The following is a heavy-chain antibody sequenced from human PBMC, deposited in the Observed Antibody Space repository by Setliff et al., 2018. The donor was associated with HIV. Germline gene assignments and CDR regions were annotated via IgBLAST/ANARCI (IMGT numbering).Heavy chain of an antibody. V-gene: IGHV3-23*05. Sequence: HPGGSLRLSCAASTFSVSEYAMSWVRQAPGKGLEWVSAVSNTGRRTFYADSVKGRFTISKDNFENVVYLQMNSLRVDDTAVYYCAKLRHDFLIDSWGQGTLVTVSS. CDR1: TFSVSEYA. CDR3: AKLRHDFLIDS. D-gene: IGHD3-3*01. J-gene: IGHJ4*02. CDR2: VSNTGRRT.